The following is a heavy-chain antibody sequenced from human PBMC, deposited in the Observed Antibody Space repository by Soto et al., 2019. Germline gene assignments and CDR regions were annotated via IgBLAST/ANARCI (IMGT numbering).Heavy chain of an antibody. V-gene: IGHV4-31*03. J-gene: IGHJ5*02. CDR1: VAALNSGNYY. CDR2: IYVTGAV. CDR3: ARLRIATNNYKWFDP. D-gene: IGHD2-21*01. Sequence: SETLSLTCSFSVAALNSGNYYCSWIRQVPGKGLEWIGHIYVTGAVDYNPSLRDRITISQDTSERQFSLNLRLVTAADTAVYYCARLRIATNNYKWFDPWGQGTLVTVSS.